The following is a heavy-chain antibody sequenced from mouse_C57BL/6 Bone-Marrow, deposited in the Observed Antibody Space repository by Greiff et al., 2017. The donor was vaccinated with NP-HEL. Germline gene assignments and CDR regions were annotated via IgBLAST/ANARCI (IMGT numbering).Heavy chain of an antibody. D-gene: IGHD1-1*01. V-gene: IGHV1-69*01. J-gene: IGHJ1*03. CDR3: ARGGGSRDWYFDV. Sequence: QVQLQQPGAELVMPGASVKLSCKASGYTFTSYWMHWVKQRPGQGLEWIGEIDPSDSYTNYNQKFKGKSTLTVDKSSSTACMQLSSLTSEDSAVDDCARGGGSRDWYFDVWGTGTTVTVSA. CDR1: GYTFTSYW. CDR2: IDPSDSYT.